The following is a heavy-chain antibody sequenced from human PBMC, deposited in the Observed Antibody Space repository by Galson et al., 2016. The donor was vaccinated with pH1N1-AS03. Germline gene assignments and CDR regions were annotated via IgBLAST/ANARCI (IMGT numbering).Heavy chain of an antibody. CDR3: ARDLGAAGPEDS. J-gene: IGHJ4*02. Sequence: LTCTVSGDSINSGNYYWSWIRQPAGKGLEWIGRIHSSGSTDYNSSLKGRVTISVDTSNNEFSLKLSSVTAADTAVYYCARDLGAAGPEDSWGPGTLVTISS. CDR2: IHSSGST. CDR1: GDSINSGNYY. D-gene: IGHD6-13*01. V-gene: IGHV4-61*02.